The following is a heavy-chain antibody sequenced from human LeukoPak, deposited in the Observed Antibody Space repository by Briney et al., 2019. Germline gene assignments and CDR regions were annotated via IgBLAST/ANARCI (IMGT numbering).Heavy chain of an antibody. V-gene: IGHV4-30-4*01. Sequence: SETLSLTCTVSGGSISSGDYYWSWIRQPPGKGLEWIGYIYYSGSTYYNPSFKSRVTISVDTSKNQFSLKLSSVTAADTAVYYCASGLFYPGPVDYWGQGTLVTVSS. CDR3: ASGLFYPGPVDY. CDR1: GGSISSGDYY. J-gene: IGHJ4*02. D-gene: IGHD3-16*02. CDR2: IYYSGST.